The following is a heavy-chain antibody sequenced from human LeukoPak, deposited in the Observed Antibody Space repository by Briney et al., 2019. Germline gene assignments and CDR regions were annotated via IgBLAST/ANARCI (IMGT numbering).Heavy chain of an antibody. D-gene: IGHD1-26*01. CDR3: ANVIAGVTTDY. Sequence: GASVKVSCKASGYTFTGYYIHWVRQAPGQGLEWIGWINPNSGDTNFAQKFQGRVTMTRDTSISTAYMELSRLRSDDTAVYYCANVIAGVTTDYWGQGTLVTVSS. J-gene: IGHJ4*02. CDR1: GYTFTGYY. V-gene: IGHV1-2*02. CDR2: INPNSGDT.